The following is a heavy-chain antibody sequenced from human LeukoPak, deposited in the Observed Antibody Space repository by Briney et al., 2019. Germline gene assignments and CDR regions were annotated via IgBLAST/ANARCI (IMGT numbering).Heavy chain of an antibody. Sequence: GGSLRLSCAASGFTFSSYSMNWVRQAPGKGLEWVSSISSSSSYIYYADSVKGRFTISRDNAKNSLYLQMNSLRAEDTAVYYCARDFPHYDSSGYYYEGAFDLWGQGTMVTVSS. D-gene: IGHD3-22*01. CDR2: ISSSSSYI. V-gene: IGHV3-21*01. J-gene: IGHJ3*01. CDR1: GFTFSSYS. CDR3: ARDFPHYDSSGYYYEGAFDL.